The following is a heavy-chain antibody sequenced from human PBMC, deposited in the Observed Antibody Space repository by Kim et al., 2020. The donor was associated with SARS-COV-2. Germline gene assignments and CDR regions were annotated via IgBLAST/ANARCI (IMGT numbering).Heavy chain of an antibody. CDR1: GFTFSSYG. J-gene: IGHJ4*02. CDR3: AKDRKWLVSASIDY. D-gene: IGHD6-19*01. Sequence: GGSLRLSCAASGFTFSSYGMHWVRQAPGKGLEWVAVISYDGSNKYYADSVKGRFTISRDNSKNTLYLQMNSLRAEDTAVYYCAKDRKWLVSASIDYWGQGTLVTVSS. V-gene: IGHV3-30*18. CDR2: ISYDGSNK.